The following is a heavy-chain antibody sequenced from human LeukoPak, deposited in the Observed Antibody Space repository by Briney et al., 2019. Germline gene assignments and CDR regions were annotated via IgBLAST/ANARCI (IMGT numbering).Heavy chain of an antibody. J-gene: IGHJ4*02. V-gene: IGHV3-30*18. Sequence: QTGGSLRLSCAASGFTFSSYGMHWVRQAPGKGLEWVAVISYDGSNKYYADSVKGRFTISRDNSKNTLYLQMNSLRAEDTAVYYCAKVAIAYCGGDCSLGRDYWGQGTLVTVSS. CDR3: AKVAIAYCGGDCSLGRDY. CDR2: ISYDGSNK. D-gene: IGHD2-21*02. CDR1: GFTFSSYG.